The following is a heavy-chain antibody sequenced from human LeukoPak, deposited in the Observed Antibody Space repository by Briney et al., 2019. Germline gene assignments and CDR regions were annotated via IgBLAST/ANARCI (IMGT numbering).Heavy chain of an antibody. CDR1: GFIFSSFA. J-gene: IGHJ4*02. Sequence: PGASLRLSCAASGFIFSSFAMNWVRQAPGKGLEWVSYISPTYDIYYSDSVRGRFTISRDNANNSLYLQMNSLRVEDTAVYYCARDHNWGFDYWGQGTLVAVSS. V-gene: IGHV3-48*01. D-gene: IGHD7-27*01. CDR3: ARDHNWGFDY. CDR2: ISPTYDI.